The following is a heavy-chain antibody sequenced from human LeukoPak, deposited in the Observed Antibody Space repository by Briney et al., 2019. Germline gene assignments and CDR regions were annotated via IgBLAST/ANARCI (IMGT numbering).Heavy chain of an antibody. J-gene: IGHJ4*02. D-gene: IGHD7-27*01. CDR2: INHDATSV. V-gene: IGHV3-48*01. CDR3: ATDLNWAFDY. CDR1: GIPFSSYP. Sequence: PGGSLRLSCATSGIPFSSYPMNWVRQAPGKGLEWISHINHDATSVWCPDSVKGRFTISRDSAQDSLFLQMNSLRVDDTAVYYCATDLNWAFDYWGQGTLVTVSS.